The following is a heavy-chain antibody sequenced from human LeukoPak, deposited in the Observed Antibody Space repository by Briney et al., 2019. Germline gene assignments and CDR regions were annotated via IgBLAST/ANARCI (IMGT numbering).Heavy chain of an antibody. CDR2: IWYDGSNK. J-gene: IGHJ5*02. V-gene: IGHV3-33*06. D-gene: IGHD1-14*01. CDR3: AKRTRTGWFDP. CDR1: GFTFSSYG. Sequence: GGSLRLSCAASGFTFSSYGMHWVRQAPGKGLEWVAVIWYDGSNKYYADSVKGRFTISRDNSKNTLYLQMNSLRAEDTAVYYRAKRTRTGWFDPWGQGTLVTVSS.